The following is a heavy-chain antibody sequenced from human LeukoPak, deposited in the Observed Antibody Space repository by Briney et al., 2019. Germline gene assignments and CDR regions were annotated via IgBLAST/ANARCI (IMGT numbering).Heavy chain of an antibody. D-gene: IGHD2-2*01. Sequence: GASVKVSCKVSGYTFTSYYMHWVRQAPGQGLEWMGIINPSGGSTSYAQKFQGRVTMTRDTSTSTVYMELSSLRSEDTAVYYCARVWRADIVVVPAATDAFDIWGQGTMVTVSS. CDR1: GYTFTSYY. J-gene: IGHJ3*02. V-gene: IGHV1-46*01. CDR3: ARVWRADIVVVPAATDAFDI. CDR2: INPSGGST.